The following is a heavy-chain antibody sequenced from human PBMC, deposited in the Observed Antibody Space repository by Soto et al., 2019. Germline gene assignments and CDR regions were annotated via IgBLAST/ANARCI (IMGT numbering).Heavy chain of an antibody. CDR2: IKQDGSEK. D-gene: IGHD7-27*01. CDR3: ARDEAPKIPGDGGAFDI. J-gene: IGHJ3*02. Sequence: GGSLRLSCAASGFTFSSYWMSWVRQAPGKGLEWVANIKQDGSEKYYVDSVKGRFTISRDNAKNSLYLQMNSLRAEDTAVYYCARDEAPKIPGDGGAFDIWGQGTMVTVSS. CDR1: GFTFSSYW. V-gene: IGHV3-7*03.